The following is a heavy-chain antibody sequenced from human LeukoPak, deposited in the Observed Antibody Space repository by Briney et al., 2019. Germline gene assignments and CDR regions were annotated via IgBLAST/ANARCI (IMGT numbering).Heavy chain of an antibody. CDR3: ARVRGEYSGQYYYYMDG. CDR2: IIAIFGTA. CDR1: GGTFSSYA. D-gene: IGHD5-12*01. J-gene: IGHJ6*03. Sequence: SVKVSCKASGGTFSSYAISWVRQAPGQGLEWMGGIIAIFGTANYAQKFQGRVTITTDESTSTAYMELRSLRSEDTAVYYWARVRGEYSGQYYYYMDGWGKGTTVTVSS. V-gene: IGHV1-69*05.